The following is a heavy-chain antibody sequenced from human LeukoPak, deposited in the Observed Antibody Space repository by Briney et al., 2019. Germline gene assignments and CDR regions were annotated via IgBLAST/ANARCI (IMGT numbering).Heavy chain of an antibody. CDR1: GFTFSSYG. CDR3: TKAALKKYNWFDP. J-gene: IGHJ5*02. Sequence: PGGSLRLFCAASGFTFSSYGMSWVRQAPGKGLEWVSAISGSGGSTYYADSAKGRFTISRDNSKNTLYLQMNSLRAEDTAVYYCTKAALKKYNWFDPWGQGTLVTVSS. CDR2: ISGSGGST. D-gene: IGHD6-6*01. V-gene: IGHV3-23*01.